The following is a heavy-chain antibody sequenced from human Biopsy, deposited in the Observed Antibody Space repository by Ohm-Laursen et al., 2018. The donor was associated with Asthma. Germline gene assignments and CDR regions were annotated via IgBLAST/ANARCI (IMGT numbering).Heavy chain of an antibody. V-gene: IGHV4-31*03. D-gene: IGHD3-22*01. CDR3: ARIPRRSGSYFVDY. CDR1: GDSITSGGCC. J-gene: IGHJ4*02. Sequence: PSETLSLTCTVSGDSITSGGCCWNWIRQHPGKGLEWIGYIHHSGTSYFNPSLKSRVSFSRDTSKNQFYLRLSSVTAADTAMYYCARIPRRSGSYFVDYWGQGTLVTVSS. CDR2: IHHSGTS.